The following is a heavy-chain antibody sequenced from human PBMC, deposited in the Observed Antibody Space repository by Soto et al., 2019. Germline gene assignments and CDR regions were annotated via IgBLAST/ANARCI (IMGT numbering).Heavy chain of an antibody. CDR2: IRSKAYGGTT. J-gene: IGHJ4*02. Sequence: GGSLRLSCTASGFTFGDYAMSWFRQAPGKGLEWVGFIRSKAYGGTTEYAASVKGRFTISRDDSKSIAFLQMNSLKTEDTAVYYCTSAGLLRDIVVVPAAILLPDYWGQGTLVTVSS. CDR1: GFTFGDYA. CDR3: TSAGLLRDIVVVPAAILLPDY. D-gene: IGHD2-2*01. V-gene: IGHV3-49*03.